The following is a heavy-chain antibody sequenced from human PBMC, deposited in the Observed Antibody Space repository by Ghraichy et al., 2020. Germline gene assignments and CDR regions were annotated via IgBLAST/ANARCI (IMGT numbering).Heavy chain of an antibody. Sequence: GGSLRLSCAASGFTFSSYWMHWVRQAPGKGLVWVSRINSDGSSTSYADSVKGRFTISRDNAKNTLYLPMNSLRAEDTAVYYCASLYDILTGYHADYYYYGMDVWGQGTTVTVSS. V-gene: IGHV3-74*01. J-gene: IGHJ6*02. CDR2: INSDGSST. CDR3: ASLYDILTGYHADYYYYGMDV. D-gene: IGHD3-9*01. CDR1: GFTFSSYW.